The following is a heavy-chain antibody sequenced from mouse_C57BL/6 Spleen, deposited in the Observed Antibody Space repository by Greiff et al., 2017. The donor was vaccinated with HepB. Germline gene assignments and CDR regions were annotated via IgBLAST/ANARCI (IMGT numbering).Heavy chain of an antibody. J-gene: IGHJ4*01. V-gene: IGHV1-82*01. CDR3: ARERTVVAYYYAMDY. CDR2: IYPGDGDT. CDR1: GYAFSSSW. Sequence: VQLVESGPELVKPGASVKISCKASGYAFSSSWMNWVKQRPGKGLEWIGRIYPGDGDTNYNGKFKGKATLTADKSSSTAYMQLSSLTSEDSAVYFCARERTVVAYYYAMDYWGQGTSVTVSS. D-gene: IGHD1-1*01.